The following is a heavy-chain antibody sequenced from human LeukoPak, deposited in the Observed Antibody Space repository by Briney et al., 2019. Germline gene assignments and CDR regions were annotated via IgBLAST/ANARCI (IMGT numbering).Heavy chain of an antibody. J-gene: IGHJ6*02. V-gene: IGHV3-21*01. CDR1: GFTFSSYS. Sequence: GGSLRLSCAASGFTFSSYSINWVRQAPGKGLEWVSSISSSSTYIYYADSVKGRFTISRDNAKKSLYLQMNSLRAEDTAVYYCARPHPRTVFGVFSYYYGMDVWGQGTTVTVSS. CDR3: ARPHPRTVFGVFSYYYGMDV. CDR2: ISSSSTYI. D-gene: IGHD3-3*01.